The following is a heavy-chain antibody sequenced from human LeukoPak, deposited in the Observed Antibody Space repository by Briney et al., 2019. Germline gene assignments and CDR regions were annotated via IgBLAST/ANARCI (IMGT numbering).Heavy chain of an antibody. D-gene: IGHD6-13*01. CDR1: GYTFTGYY. CDR3: ARGKAAAGLDAFDI. Sequence: GASVKVSCKASGYTFTGYYMHWVRQAPGQGLEWMGWINPNSGGTNYAQKFQGWVTMTRDTSISTAYMELSRLRSDDTAVYYCARGKAAAGLDAFDIWGQGTMVTVSS. V-gene: IGHV1-2*04. J-gene: IGHJ3*02. CDR2: INPNSGGT.